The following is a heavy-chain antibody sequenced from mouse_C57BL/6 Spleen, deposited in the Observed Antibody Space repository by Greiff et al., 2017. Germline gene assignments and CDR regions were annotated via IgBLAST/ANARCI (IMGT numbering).Heavy chain of an antibody. CDR1: GYTFTSYW. CDR3: ARYYGSSYDWYFDV. CDR2: IDPSDSET. Sequence: QVQLQQPGAELVRPGSSVKLSCKASGYTFTSYWMHWVKQRPIRGLEWIGNIDPSDSETHYNQKFKDKATLTVDKSSSTAYMQLSSLTSEDSAVYYCARYYGSSYDWYFDVWGTGTTVTVSS. J-gene: IGHJ1*03. D-gene: IGHD1-1*01. V-gene: IGHV1-52*01.